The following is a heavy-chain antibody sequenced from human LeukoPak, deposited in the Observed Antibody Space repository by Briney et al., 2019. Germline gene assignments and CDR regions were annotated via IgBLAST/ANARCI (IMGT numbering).Heavy chain of an antibody. D-gene: IGHD3-9*01. CDR3: ARDYTGYFP. CDR1: GFRFSNYG. V-gene: IGHV3-7*03. J-gene: IGHJ5*02. CDR2: IKTDGSEK. Sequence: GGSLRLSCAASGFRFSNYGMHWVRQAPGKGLEWVANIKTDGSEKYYVDSVKGRFTISRDNAKNSLYLQMNSLRAEDTAVYYCARDYTGYFPWGQGTLVIVSS.